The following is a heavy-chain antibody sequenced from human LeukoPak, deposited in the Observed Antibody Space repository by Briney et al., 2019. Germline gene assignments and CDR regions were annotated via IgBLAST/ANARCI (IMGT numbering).Heavy chain of an antibody. V-gene: IGHV4-59*01. CDR1: GGSISSYY. D-gene: IGHD5-12*01. CDR2: IYYSGST. J-gene: IGHJ3*02. CDR3: ARLVAESDAFDI. Sequence: ASETLSLTCTVSGGSISSYYWSWIRQPPGKGLEWFGYIYYSGSTNYNPSLTSRVTISVETSKNQFSVKLSSVTAADTAVYYCARLVAESDAFDIWGQGTMVTVSS.